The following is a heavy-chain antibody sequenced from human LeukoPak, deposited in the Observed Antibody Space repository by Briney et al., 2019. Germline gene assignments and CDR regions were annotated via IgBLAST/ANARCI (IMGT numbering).Heavy chain of an antibody. J-gene: IGHJ4*02. V-gene: IGHV1-8*03. CDR3: ARGSWSGYADY. CDR1: GYTFTNYD. Sequence: ASVKVSCKASGYTFTNYDINWVRQATGQGLEWMGWMNPNSGNTGFAQKFQGRVTITRNTSISTAYMELSSLRFEDTAVYYCARGSWSGYADYWGQGTLVTVSS. CDR2: MNPNSGNT. D-gene: IGHD3-3*01.